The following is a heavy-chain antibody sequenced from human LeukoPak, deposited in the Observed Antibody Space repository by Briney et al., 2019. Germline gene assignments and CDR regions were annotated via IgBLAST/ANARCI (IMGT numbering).Heavy chain of an antibody. Sequence: GGSLRLSCAASGFTFSSYSMNWVRQAPGKGLEWVSYISSSSSTIYYADSVKGRLTISRDNAKNSLYLQMNSLRDEDTAVYYCARDPAGQQWLVQWTWSYFDYWGQGTLVTVSS. D-gene: IGHD6-19*01. J-gene: IGHJ4*02. CDR1: GFTFSSYS. V-gene: IGHV3-48*02. CDR2: ISSSSSTI. CDR3: ARDPAGQQWLVQWTWSYFDY.